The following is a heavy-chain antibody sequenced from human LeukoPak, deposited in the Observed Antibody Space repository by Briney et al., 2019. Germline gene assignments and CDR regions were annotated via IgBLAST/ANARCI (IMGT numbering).Heavy chain of an antibody. V-gene: IGHV1-69*13. CDR3: ARAVVKVRGVISEGASY. Sequence: GASVKVSCKASGGTFSSYAISWVRQAPGQGLVWMGGIIPIFGTANYAQKFQGRVTITADESTSTAYMELSRLRSDDTAVYYCARAVVKVRGVISEGASYWGQGTLVTVSS. CDR1: GGTFSSYA. D-gene: IGHD3-10*01. J-gene: IGHJ4*02. CDR2: IIPIFGTA.